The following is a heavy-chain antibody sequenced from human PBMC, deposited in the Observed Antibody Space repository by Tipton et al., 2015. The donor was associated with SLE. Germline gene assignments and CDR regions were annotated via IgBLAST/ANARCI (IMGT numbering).Heavy chain of an antibody. CDR2: IYYSGTT. D-gene: IGHD3-3*01. Sequence: TLSLTCSVSGGSISHFYWSWIRQPPGKGLEWIAYIYYSGTTNYNPSLKSRVSISVDTSKNHFSLNLYSVTAADTAVYYCARVLGVVKSYYMDVWGKGTTVTVSS. J-gene: IGHJ6*03. CDR1: GGSISHFY. CDR3: ARVLGVVKSYYMDV. V-gene: IGHV4-59*01.